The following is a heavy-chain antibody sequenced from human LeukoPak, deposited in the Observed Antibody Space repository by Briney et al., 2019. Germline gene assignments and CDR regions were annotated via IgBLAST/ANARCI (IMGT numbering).Heavy chain of an antibody. J-gene: IGHJ4*02. Sequence: ASVKVSCKVSGYTLTELSMHWVGQAPGKGLEWMGGFDPEDGETIYAQKFQGRVTMTEDTSTDTAYMELSSLRSEDTAVYYCATGKGYSSGWDFDYWGQGTLVTVSS. CDR1: GYTLTELS. D-gene: IGHD6-19*01. CDR2: FDPEDGET. V-gene: IGHV1-24*01. CDR3: ATGKGYSSGWDFDY.